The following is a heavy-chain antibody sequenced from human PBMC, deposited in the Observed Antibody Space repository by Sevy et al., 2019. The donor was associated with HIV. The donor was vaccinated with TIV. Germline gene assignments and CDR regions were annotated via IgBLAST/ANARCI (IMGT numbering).Heavy chain of an antibody. CDR2: IYSGGNT. V-gene: IGHV3-53*01. CDR1: GFTVSSNY. Sequence: GGSLRLSCAASGFTVSSNYMSWVRQAPGKGLEWVSVIYSGGNTNYADSVKGRFTISRDNSKNTLYLQMNSLRAEDTAFYYCARVSVYYYDSSGYYTTGNAFDIWGQGTMVTVS. CDR3: ARVSVYYYDSSGYYTTGNAFDI. J-gene: IGHJ3*02. D-gene: IGHD3-22*01.